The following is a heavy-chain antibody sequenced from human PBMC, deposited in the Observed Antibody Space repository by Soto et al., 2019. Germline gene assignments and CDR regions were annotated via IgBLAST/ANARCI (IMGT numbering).Heavy chain of an antibody. Sequence: GGSLRLSCAASGFTFRNAWMSWVRQAPGRGLEWVGRIKSNADGGTTDYAAPVQGRFSISRDDSKNTLYLQMNSLKTEDTAVYYCLLNYYDTSGSYPYYFDYWGQGTLVTVSS. CDR3: LLNYYDTSGSYPYYFDY. V-gene: IGHV3-15*01. J-gene: IGHJ4*02. CDR1: GFTFRNAW. D-gene: IGHD3-22*01. CDR2: IKSNADGGTT.